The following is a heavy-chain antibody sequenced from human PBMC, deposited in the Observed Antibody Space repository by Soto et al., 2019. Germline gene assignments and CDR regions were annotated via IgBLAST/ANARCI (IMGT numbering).Heavy chain of an antibody. CDR3: ARGLWELPLDYYYGMDV. CDR1: GYTFTGYY. Sequence: ASVKVSCKASGYTFTGYYMHWVRQAPGQGLEWMGWINPNSGGTNYAQKFQGRVTMTRDTSISTAYMELSSLRAEDTAVYYCARGLWELPLDYYYGMDVWGQGTTVTVSS. D-gene: IGHD1-26*01. J-gene: IGHJ6*02. V-gene: IGHV1-2*02. CDR2: INPNSGGT.